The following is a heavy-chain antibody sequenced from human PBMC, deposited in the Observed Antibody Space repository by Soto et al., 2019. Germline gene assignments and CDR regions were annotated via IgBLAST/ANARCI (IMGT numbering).Heavy chain of an antibody. CDR1: GYTFTGYY. J-gene: IGHJ6*02. CDR2: INPNSGGT. CDR3: ARGNGAEAHYDFWSGYYGLYYYYGMDV. Sequence: ASVKVSCKASGYTFTGYYMHWVRQAPGQGLEWMGWINPNSGGTNYAQKFQGRVTMTRDTPISTGYMELSRLRSDDTAVYYCARGNGAEAHYDFWSGYYGLYYYYGMDVWGQGTTVTVSS. D-gene: IGHD3-3*01. V-gene: IGHV1-2*02.